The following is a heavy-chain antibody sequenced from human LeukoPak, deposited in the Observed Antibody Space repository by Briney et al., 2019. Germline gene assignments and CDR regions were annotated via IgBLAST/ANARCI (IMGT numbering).Heavy chain of an antibody. Sequence: GRSLRLSCAASGFTFSTYGMHWVGQAPGRGLEWVAIIWSDASEKYYGDSVKGRFTISRDNSNNTVSLQMNSLRAEDTAVYYCARRGSGTYNFDSWGQGTLVTVSS. V-gene: IGHV3-33*03. CDR3: ARRGSGTYNFDS. CDR1: GFTFSTYG. D-gene: IGHD1-26*01. J-gene: IGHJ4*02. CDR2: IWSDASEK.